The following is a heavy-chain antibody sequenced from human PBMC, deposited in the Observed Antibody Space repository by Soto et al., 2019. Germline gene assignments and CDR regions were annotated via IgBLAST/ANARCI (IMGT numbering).Heavy chain of an antibody. CDR1: GFTLSSYA. CDR2: ISASGGSA. D-gene: IGHD6-13*01. J-gene: IGHJ4*02. Sequence: PGGSLSLSCAAYGFTLSSYAMSWVRQAPGKGLEWVSAISASGGSAYYADSVKGRFTISRDNSKNTLYLQMNSLRAEDTAVYYCAKDPIVTAAVDYFDYWGQGTLVTVSS. V-gene: IGHV3-23*01. CDR3: AKDPIVTAAVDYFDY.